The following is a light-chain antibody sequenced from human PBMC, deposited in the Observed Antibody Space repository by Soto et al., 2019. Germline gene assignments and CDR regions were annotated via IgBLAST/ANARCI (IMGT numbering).Light chain of an antibody. Sequence: QSVLTQPPSASGSPGQSVTISCTGTRSDVGGYNYVSWYQQYTGRAPKLMIYEVTKRPSGVPDRFSGSKSGNTASLTVSGLQAEDEADYYCSSYAASNNFYFVFGGGTKLTVL. J-gene: IGLJ3*02. CDR3: SSYAASNNFYFV. V-gene: IGLV2-8*01. CDR1: RSDVGGYNY. CDR2: EVT.